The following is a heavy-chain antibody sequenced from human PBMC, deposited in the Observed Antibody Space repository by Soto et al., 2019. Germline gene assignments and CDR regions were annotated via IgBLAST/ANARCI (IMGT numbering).Heavy chain of an antibody. CDR3: ARDHAETATIYSYSGMDI. V-gene: IGHV3-30-3*01. D-gene: IGHD2-21*01. Sequence: CMRISCAACGFRLSSSAMHWARKTPGKGLEWVAVISYDGSNKYYADSVKGRFTISRDHSKNTLYLQMNSLRAEDTAVYYCARDHAETATIYSYSGMDIWGHGTTDTVSS. CDR1: GFRLSSSA. J-gene: IGHJ6*02. CDR2: ISYDGSNK.